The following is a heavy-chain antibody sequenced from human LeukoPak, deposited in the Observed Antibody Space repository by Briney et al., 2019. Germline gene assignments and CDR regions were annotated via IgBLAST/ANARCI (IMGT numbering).Heavy chain of an antibody. CDR3: ARVRYYYGSGSFRHYYYMDV. CDR2: INHSGST. D-gene: IGHD3-10*01. J-gene: IGHJ6*03. CDR1: GGSFSGYY. V-gene: IGHV4-34*01. Sequence: SETLSLTCAVYGGSFSGYYWSWIRQPPGKGLEWIGEINHSGSTNYNPSLKSRVTISVDTSKNQFSLKLSSVTAADTAVYYCARVRYYYGSGSFRHYYYMDVWGKGTTVTVSS.